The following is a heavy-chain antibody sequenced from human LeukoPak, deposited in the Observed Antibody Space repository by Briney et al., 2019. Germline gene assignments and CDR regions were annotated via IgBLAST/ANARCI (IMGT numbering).Heavy chain of an antibody. V-gene: IGHV1-2*02. CDR2: INPNSGGT. CDR1: GYTFTGYY. Sequence: GASVKVSCKVSGYTFTGYYMHWVRQAPGQGLEWMGWINPNSGGTNYAQKFQGRVTMTRDTSISTAYMELSRLRSDDTAVYYCARARFLFLQPEIDYWGQGTLVTVSS. CDR3: ARARFLFLQPEIDY. J-gene: IGHJ4*02. D-gene: IGHD2-21*01.